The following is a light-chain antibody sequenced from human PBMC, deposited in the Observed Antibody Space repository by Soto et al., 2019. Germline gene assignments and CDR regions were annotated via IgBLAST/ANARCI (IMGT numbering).Light chain of an antibody. V-gene: IGKV3D-15*01. J-gene: IGKJ1*01. CDR3: LQDYSFPWT. CDR2: NAS. CDR1: QSVSSN. Sequence: EIVMTQSPATLSVSPGERATLSWRASQSVSSNLAWYQQKPGQPPRLLIYNASTRATDIPARFSGGGSGTDFTLTISSLQSEDFATYYCLQDYSFPWTFGQGTKVDIK.